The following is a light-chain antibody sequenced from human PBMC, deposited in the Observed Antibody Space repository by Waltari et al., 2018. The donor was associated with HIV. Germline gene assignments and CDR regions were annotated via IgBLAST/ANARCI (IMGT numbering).Light chain of an antibody. CDR1: QSISSY. V-gene: IGKV1-39*01. Sequence: DIQMTQSPSSLSASVGDRVTITCRASQSISSYLNWYQQKPGKAPKVLIYAASSLQSGVPSRFCGSESGTDFTLTISSLQPEDFATYYCQQSYSTPLTFGGGTKVEIK. CDR2: AAS. CDR3: QQSYSTPLT. J-gene: IGKJ4*01.